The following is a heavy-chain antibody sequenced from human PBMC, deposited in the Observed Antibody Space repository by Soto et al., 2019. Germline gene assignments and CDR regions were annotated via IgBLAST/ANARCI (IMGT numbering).Heavy chain of an antibody. CDR1: GYTFTSYD. D-gene: IGHD4-17*01. J-gene: IGHJ6*03. Sequence: ASVKVSCKASGYTFTSYDINWVRQATGQGLEWMGWMNPNSGNTGYAQKFQGRVTMTRYTSISTAYMELSSLRFEDTAVYYCARGDYGFWDYYYYMDVWGKGTTVTVSS. CDR3: ARGDYGFWDYYYYMDV. V-gene: IGHV1-8*01. CDR2: MNPNSGNT.